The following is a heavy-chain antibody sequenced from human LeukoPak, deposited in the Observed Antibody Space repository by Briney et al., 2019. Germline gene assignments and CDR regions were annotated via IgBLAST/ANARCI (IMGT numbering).Heavy chain of an antibody. CDR2: IYYSGST. J-gene: IGHJ4*02. CDR3: ARQRTIAAAMYYFDY. CDR1: GGSISSSSHY. Sequence: SETLSLTCTVSGGSISSSSHYWGWIRQPPGKGLEWIVSIYYSGSTYYNPSFKSRVTISVDTSKNQFSLKLSSVTAADTAVYYCARQRTIAAAMYYFDYWGQGTLVTVSS. D-gene: IGHD6-13*01. V-gene: IGHV4-39*01.